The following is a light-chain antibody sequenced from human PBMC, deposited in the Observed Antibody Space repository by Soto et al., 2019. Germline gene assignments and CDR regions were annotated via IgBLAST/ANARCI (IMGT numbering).Light chain of an antibody. CDR1: TSDVGGYIS. J-gene: IGLJ1*01. CDR3: SSYKGSSTLEV. Sequence: QSFLGKPSSVSGSPEQSFTISCTGTTSDVGGYISVSWYQQHPGKAPKLMIYEVSNRPSGVSNRFSGSKSGDKASLTISGLQAEDEADYSCSSYKGSSTLEVFGSGTKVTVL. CDR2: EVS. V-gene: IGLV2-14*01.